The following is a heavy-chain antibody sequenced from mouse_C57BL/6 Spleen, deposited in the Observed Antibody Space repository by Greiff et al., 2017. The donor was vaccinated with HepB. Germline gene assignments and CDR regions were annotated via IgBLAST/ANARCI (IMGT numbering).Heavy chain of an antibody. V-gene: IGHV1-61*01. Sequence: QVQLQQPGAELVRPGSSVKLSCKASGYTFTSYWMDWVKQRPGQGLEWIGNIYPSDSETHYNQKFKDKATLTVDKSSSTAYMQLSSLTSEDSAVYYCARMGSNPRGWFAYWGQGTLVTVSA. J-gene: IGHJ3*01. D-gene: IGHD2-5*01. CDR1: GYTFTSYW. CDR3: ARMGSNPRGWFAY. CDR2: IYPSDSET.